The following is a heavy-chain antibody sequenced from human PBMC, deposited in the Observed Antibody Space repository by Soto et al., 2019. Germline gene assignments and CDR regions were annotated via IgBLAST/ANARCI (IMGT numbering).Heavy chain of an antibody. Sequence: QVQLVQSGAEVKKPGSSVRVSCKASGDTFTFYSINWVRQAPGLGLEWMGRINPILSMSNYAQRFQGRVTMTAAKSTSTAYMELSSLRSEDTAMYYCASSYGSGYRAFDYRGQGALVTVSS. J-gene: IGHJ4*02. CDR2: INPILSMS. CDR3: ASSYGSGYRAFDY. V-gene: IGHV1-69*02. CDR1: GDTFTFYS. D-gene: IGHD3-10*01.